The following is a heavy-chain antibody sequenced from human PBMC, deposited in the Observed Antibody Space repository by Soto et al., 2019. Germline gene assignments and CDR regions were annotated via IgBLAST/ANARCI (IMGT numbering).Heavy chain of an antibody. D-gene: IGHD5-12*01. CDR2: IYYSGTA. J-gene: IGHJ4*02. Sequence: SETLSLTCTVSGGSINSGGYYWSWIRQHPGKGLEWIGYIYYSGTAYYNPSLKSRLAISIDTSKNQFSLNLSSVTAADTAVYYCATLGYSFRQFAYWGQGTLVTVSS. V-gene: IGHV4-31*03. CDR3: ATLGYSFRQFAY. CDR1: GGSINSGGYY.